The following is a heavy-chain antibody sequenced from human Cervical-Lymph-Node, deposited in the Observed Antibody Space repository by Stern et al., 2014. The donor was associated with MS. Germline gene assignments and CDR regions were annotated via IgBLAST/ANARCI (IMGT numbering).Heavy chain of an antibody. V-gene: IGHV1-2*06. CDR2: INPNNGGT. D-gene: IGHD2-2*01. CDR1: GYTFTDY. J-gene: IGHJ4*02. CDR3: ARDVVVPVALAPRLPLESYFFDY. Sequence: VHLVESGADMKMPGASVKVSCKASGYTFTDYMHWVRQAPGQGLEWMGRINPNNGGTNYAQKFQGRVTMTRDTSISTAFMELNRLTSDDTAVYYCARDVVVPVALAPRLPLESYFFDYWGQGALVTVSS.